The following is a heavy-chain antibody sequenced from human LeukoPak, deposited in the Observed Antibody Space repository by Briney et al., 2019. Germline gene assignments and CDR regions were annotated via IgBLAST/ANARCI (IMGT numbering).Heavy chain of an antibody. J-gene: IGHJ4*02. CDR1: GYTFTSYD. D-gene: IGHD3-10*01. Sequence: ASVKVSCKASGYTFTSYDINWVRQATGQGLEWVGWMNPNSGNTGYAQKFQGRVTMTRNTSISTAYMELSSLRSEDTAVYYCARGITMVQGVPIGYWGQGTLVTVSS. V-gene: IGHV1-8*01. CDR3: ARGITMVQGVPIGY. CDR2: MNPNSGNT.